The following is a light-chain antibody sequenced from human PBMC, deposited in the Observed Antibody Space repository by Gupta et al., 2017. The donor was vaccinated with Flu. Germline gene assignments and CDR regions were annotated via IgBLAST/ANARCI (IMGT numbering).Light chain of an antibody. V-gene: IGLV4-69*01. Sequence: VKLTCTLSSGHSSYAIAWHQQQPEKGPRYLMKLNSDGSHSKGDGIPDRFSGSSSGAERYLTISSLQSEDEADYYCQTWGTGIRVFGGGSKLTVL. J-gene: IGLJ3*02. CDR3: QTWGTGIRV. CDR2: LNSDGSH. CDR1: SGHSSYA.